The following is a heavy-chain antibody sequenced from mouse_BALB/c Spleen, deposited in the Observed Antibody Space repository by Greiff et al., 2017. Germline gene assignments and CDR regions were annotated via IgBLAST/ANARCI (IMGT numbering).Heavy chain of an antibody. V-gene: IGHV1S81*02. Sequence: VQLQQPGAELVKPGASVKLSCKASGYTFTSYWMHWVKQRPGQGLEWIGEINPSNGRTNYNEKFKSKATLTVDKSSSTAYMQLSSLTSEDSAVYYCARVLGFDYWGQGTTLTVSS. CDR2: INPSNGRT. D-gene: IGHD4-1*01. J-gene: IGHJ2*01. CDR1: GYTFTSYW. CDR3: ARVLGFDY.